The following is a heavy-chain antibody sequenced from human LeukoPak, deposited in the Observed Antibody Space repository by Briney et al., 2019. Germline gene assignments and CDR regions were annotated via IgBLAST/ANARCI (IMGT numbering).Heavy chain of an antibody. Sequence: SETLSLTCTVSGGSISSGGYYWSWIRQPPGKGLEWIGEINHSGSTNYNSSLKSRVTISVDTSKNQFSLKLSSVTAADTAVYYCARGVGYCSGGSCYSADFDYWGQGTLVTVSS. CDR2: INHSGST. D-gene: IGHD2-15*01. J-gene: IGHJ4*02. CDR1: GGSISSGGYY. CDR3: ARGVGYCSGGSCYSADFDY. V-gene: IGHV4-39*07.